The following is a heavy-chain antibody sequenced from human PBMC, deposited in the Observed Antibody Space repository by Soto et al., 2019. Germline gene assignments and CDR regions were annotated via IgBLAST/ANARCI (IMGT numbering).Heavy chain of an antibody. CDR2: IYHSGTT. J-gene: IGHJ4*02. Sequence: SETLSLTCTVSGGSIGSGGYYWSWIRQHPGKGLEWIGYIYHSGTTYYNPSLKSRVTISVDTSKNQFSLKLTSVTAADTAVYYCARETEAGGREDYFDYWGQGALVTVSS. CDR3: ARETEAGGREDYFDY. V-gene: IGHV4-31*02. CDR1: GGSIGSGGYY. D-gene: IGHD6-19*01.